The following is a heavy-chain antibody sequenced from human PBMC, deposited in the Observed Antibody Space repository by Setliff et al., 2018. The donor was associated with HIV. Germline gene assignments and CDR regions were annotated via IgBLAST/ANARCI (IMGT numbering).Heavy chain of an antibody. CDR3: ARVDGYNNYDSGGLDY. J-gene: IGHJ4*02. CDR1: GYTFNTYG. D-gene: IGHD3-16*01. V-gene: IGHV1-18*01. Sequence: ASVKVSCKASGYTFNTYGISWVRQAPGQGLEWMGWISVYNDNTNYAQKFQGRVTMTTDTSTNTAYMELRSLRSDDTAVYHCARVDGYNNYDSGGLDYWGQGTLVTVSS. CDR2: ISVYNDNT.